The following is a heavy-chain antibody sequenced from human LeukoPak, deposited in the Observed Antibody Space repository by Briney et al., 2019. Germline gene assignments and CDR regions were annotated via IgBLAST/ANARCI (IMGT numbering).Heavy chain of an antibody. J-gene: IGHJ4*02. CDR2: ISYDGSNK. V-gene: IGHV3-30*18. CDR1: GFTFSSYS. CDR3: AKIGATVPH. Sequence: GGSLRLSCAASGFTFSSYSMNWVRQAPGKGLEWVAVISYDGSNKYYADSVKGRFTISRDNSKNTLYLQMNSLRAEDTAVYYCAKIGATVPHWGQGTLVTVSS. D-gene: IGHD4-17*01.